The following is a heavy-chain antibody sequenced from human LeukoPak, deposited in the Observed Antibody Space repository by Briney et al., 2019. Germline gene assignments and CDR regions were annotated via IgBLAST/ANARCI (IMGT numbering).Heavy chain of an antibody. D-gene: IGHD3-22*01. J-gene: IGHJ4*02. CDR3: ARGGTYYYYDSSGYPPDTTYYFDY. V-gene: IGHV4-34*01. CDR2: INHSGST. CDR1: GGSFSGYY. Sequence: PSETLSLTCAVYGGSFSGYYWSWIRQPPGKGLEWIGEINHSGSTNYNPSLKSRVTISVDTSKNQFSLKLSSVTAADTAVYYCARGGTYYYYDSSGYPPDTTYYFDYWGQGTLVTVSS.